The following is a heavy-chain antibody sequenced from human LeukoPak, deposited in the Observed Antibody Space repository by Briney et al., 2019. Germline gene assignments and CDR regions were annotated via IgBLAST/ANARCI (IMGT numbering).Heavy chain of an antibody. J-gene: IGHJ4*02. CDR1: GGTFSSYA. CDR3: ARGAWTSHSRWYWSASGQRYFDY. V-gene: IGHV1-69*13. D-gene: IGHD6-13*01. CDR2: IIPIFGTA. Sequence: GASVKVSCKASGGTFSSYAISWVRQAPGQGLEWMGGIIPIFGTANYAQKFQGRVTITADESTSTAYMELSSLRSEDTAVYYCARGAWTSHSRWYWSASGQRYFDYWGQGTLVTVSS.